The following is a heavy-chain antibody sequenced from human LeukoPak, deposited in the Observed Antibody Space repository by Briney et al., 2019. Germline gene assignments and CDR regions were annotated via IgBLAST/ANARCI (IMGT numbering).Heavy chain of an antibody. CDR3: VRDPGGYSYYFDY. D-gene: IGHD2-21*02. CDR2: ISSSSSTI. Sequence: GGSLRLSCAASGFTFSSYSMNWVRQAPGKGLEWVSYISSSSSTIYYADSVKGRFTISRDNAKNSLYLQMNSLRAEDTAVYYCVRDPGGYSYYFDYWGQGTLVTVSS. J-gene: IGHJ4*02. V-gene: IGHV3-48*01. CDR1: GFTFSSYS.